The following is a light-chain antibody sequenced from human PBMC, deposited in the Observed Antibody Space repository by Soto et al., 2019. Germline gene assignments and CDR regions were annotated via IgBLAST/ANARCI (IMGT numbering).Light chain of an antibody. CDR1: STNLANYNL. J-gene: IGLJ1*01. V-gene: IGLV2-23*02. Sequence: QSVLTQPASVSGSPGQSITISCTGTSTNLANYNLVSWYQQYPGKAPKLIIHEVNKRPSGFSNRFSGAKSGNTASLTISGLQAEDEADYYCCSYAGNSTFVFGTGTKVTVL. CDR3: CSYAGNSTFV. CDR2: EVN.